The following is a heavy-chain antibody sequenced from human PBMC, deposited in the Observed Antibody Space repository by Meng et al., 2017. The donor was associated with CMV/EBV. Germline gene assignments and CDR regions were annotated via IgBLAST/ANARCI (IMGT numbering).Heavy chain of an antibody. CDR1: GFSLSTSGVG. J-gene: IGHJ3*02. Sequence: SGPTLVKPTQTLTLTCTFSGFSLSTSGVGVGWIRQPPGKALEWLALIYWNDDKRYSPSLKSRLTITKDTSKNQVVLTMTNMDPVDTAIYYCAHSRRFYDAFDIWGQGTMVTVSS. CDR3: AHSRRFYDAFDI. D-gene: IGHD3-3*01. V-gene: IGHV2-5*01. CDR2: IYWNDDK.